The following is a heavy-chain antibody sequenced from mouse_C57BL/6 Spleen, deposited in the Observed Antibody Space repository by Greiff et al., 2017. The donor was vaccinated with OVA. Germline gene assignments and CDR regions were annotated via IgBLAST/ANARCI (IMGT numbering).Heavy chain of an antibody. CDR3: ARDELGREYFDY. V-gene: IGHV1-19*01. D-gene: IGHD4-1*01. CDR1: GYTFTDYY. J-gene: IGHJ2*01. CDR2: INPYNGGT. Sequence: VQLKESGPVLVKPGASVKMSCKASGYTFTDYYMNWVKQSHGKSLEWIGVINPYNGGTSYNQKFKGKATLTVDKSSSTAYMELNSLTSEDSAVYYCARDELGREYFDYWGQGTTLTVSS.